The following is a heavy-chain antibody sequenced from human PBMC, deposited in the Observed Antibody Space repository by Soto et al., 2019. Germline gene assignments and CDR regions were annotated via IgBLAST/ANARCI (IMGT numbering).Heavy chain of an antibody. CDR3: AKVAPFILGSPF. Sequence: EVKLVESGGALVQPGGSLRLSCTASGFDFSGSEMNWFRQAAGKGLEWVAYITGSGGVTFHADSVKGRFSISRDNAKNSLFRDMSDLPADDTGVYYCAKVAPFILGSPFWGQGTLVTVSS. J-gene: IGHJ4*02. CDR1: GFDFSGSE. D-gene: IGHD2-21*01. CDR2: ITGSGGVT. V-gene: IGHV3-48*03.